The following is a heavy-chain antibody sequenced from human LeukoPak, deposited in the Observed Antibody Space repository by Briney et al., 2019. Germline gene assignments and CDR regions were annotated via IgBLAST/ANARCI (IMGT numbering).Heavy chain of an antibody. CDR3: ARRGWGNWLDP. J-gene: IGHJ5*02. Sequence: SETLSLTCAVYGGSFSGYYWSWIRQPPGKGREWVGEINHSGSTNYNPSLKSRITISVDTAKNQFSLKLSPGPTPDTAVYYCARRGWGNWLDPWGEGTLVTVSS. V-gene: IGHV4-34*01. D-gene: IGHD6-19*01. CDR2: INHSGST. CDR1: GGSFSGYY.